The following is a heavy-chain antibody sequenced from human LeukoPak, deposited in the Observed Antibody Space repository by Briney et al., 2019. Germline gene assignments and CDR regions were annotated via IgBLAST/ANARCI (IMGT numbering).Heavy chain of an antibody. D-gene: IGHD3-10*01. Sequence: GASVKVSCKASGYTFTSYYMHWVRQAPGQGLEWMGWINPNRGGTNYAQKFQGRVTMTRDTSISTAYMELSRLRSDDTAVYYCARDNAVLLWFGEPRPDAFDIWGQGTMVTVSS. CDR3: ARDNAVLLWFGEPRPDAFDI. J-gene: IGHJ3*02. CDR2: INPNRGGT. V-gene: IGHV1-2*02. CDR1: GYTFTSYY.